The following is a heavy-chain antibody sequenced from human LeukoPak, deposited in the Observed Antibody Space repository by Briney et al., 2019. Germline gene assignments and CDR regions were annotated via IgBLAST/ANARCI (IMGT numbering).Heavy chain of an antibody. CDR3: ARRTGYFHY. CDR2: IYYSGST. Sequence: SSETLSLTCTVSGGSISITTSYWAWIRQPPGKGLEWIASIYYSGSTYYHPSLKSRVTISVDTSKNQFSLKLSSVTAADTAVYYCARRTGYFHYWGQGTLVTVSS. J-gene: IGHJ4*02. V-gene: IGHV4-39*01. D-gene: IGHD2-8*02. CDR1: GGSISITTSY.